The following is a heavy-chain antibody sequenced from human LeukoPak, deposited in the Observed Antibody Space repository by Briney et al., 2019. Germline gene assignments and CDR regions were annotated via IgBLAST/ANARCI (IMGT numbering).Heavy chain of an antibody. CDR1: GFSFNTYG. CDR2: IQYDGNNE. D-gene: IGHD3-3*01. V-gene: IGHV3-30*02. J-gene: IGHJ3*02. CDR3: ASTGDTYYDFWSGPYAFDI. Sequence: GGSLRLSCAASGFSFNTYGMHWVRQAPGKGLEWVAFIQYDGNNEFYADSVKGRFTISRDNSKNTLYLQMSSLRAEDTAVYYCASTGDTYYDFWSGPYAFDIWGQGTMVTVSS.